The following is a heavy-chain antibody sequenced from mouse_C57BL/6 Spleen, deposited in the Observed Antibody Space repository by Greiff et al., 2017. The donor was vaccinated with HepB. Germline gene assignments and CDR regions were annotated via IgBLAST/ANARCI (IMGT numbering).Heavy chain of an antibody. V-gene: IGHV1-64*01. CDR1: GYTFTSYW. D-gene: IGHD1-1*01. CDR3: ARSHGSSYWYFDV. J-gene: IGHJ1*03. Sequence: QVQLQQPGAELVKPGASVKLSCKASGYTFTSYWMHWVKQRPGQGLEWIGMIHPNSGSTNYNEKFKSKATLTVDKSSSTAYMHLSSLTSEDSAVYYCARSHGSSYWYFDVWGTGTTVTVSS. CDR2: IHPNSGST.